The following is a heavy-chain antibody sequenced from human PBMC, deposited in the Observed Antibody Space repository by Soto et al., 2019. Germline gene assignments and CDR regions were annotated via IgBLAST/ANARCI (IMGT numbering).Heavy chain of an antibody. CDR2: VIPTLGTA. CDR1: GGSLRNSV. CDR3: ARLGHPGH. J-gene: IGHJ4*02. V-gene: IGHV1-69*01. Sequence: QVQLVQSGAEVKKPGSSVKVSCTASGGSLRNSVISWVRQAPAQRLEWMGGVIPTLGTANYAQKFQGRVTMTADEATSTAYMDLSSLSTDDTAVYYCARLGHPGHWGPGTLVIVSS.